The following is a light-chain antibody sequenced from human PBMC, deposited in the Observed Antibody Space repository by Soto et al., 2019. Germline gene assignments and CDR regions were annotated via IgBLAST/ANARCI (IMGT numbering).Light chain of an antibody. Sequence: EIVLTPSPGTLSLSPGERATLSCRASQSVSSSYLAWYQQKPGQAPRLLIYGASSRATGIPDRFSGSGSGTDFTLTISRLEPEDFAVYYCQQYAGSPPWTFGQGTKVDIK. CDR1: QSVSSSY. CDR2: GAS. J-gene: IGKJ1*01. V-gene: IGKV3-20*01. CDR3: QQYAGSPPWT.